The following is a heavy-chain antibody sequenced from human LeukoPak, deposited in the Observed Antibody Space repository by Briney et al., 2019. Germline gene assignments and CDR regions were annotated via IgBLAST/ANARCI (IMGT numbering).Heavy chain of an antibody. D-gene: IGHD6-6*01. J-gene: IGHJ4*02. V-gene: IGHV3-13*01. CDR3: ARGGEQLVSSDPGSFDY. CDR2: IGTAGDT. Sequence: PGGSLRLSCAASGFTFSSYDMHWVRQATGKGLEWVSAIGTAGDTYYPGSVKGRFTTSRENAKNSLYLQMNSLRAGDTAVYYCARGGEQLVSSDPGSFDYWGQGTLVTVSS. CDR1: GFTFSSYD.